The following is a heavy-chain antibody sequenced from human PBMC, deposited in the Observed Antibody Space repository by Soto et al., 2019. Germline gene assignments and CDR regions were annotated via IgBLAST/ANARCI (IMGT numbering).Heavy chain of an antibody. CDR2: ISGSGGVT. D-gene: IGHD3-22*01. CDR1: GFTFRNQD. Sequence: EVQLLESGGGLVQPGGSLRLTCVGSGFTFRNQDMRWVRQAPGKGLEWVSGISGSGGVTYYADSVKGRFTISRDNSKNTLYLQMNNLRDNDTAVYYCAKDRQFRSYYESAGHYNDWGQGTMVTVSS. CDR3: AKDRQFRSYYESAGHYND. J-gene: IGHJ4*02. V-gene: IGHV3-23*01.